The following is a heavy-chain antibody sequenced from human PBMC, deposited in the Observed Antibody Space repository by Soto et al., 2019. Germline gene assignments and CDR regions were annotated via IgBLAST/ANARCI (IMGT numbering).Heavy chain of an antibody. D-gene: IGHD3-3*01. J-gene: IGHJ4*02. V-gene: IGHV3-33*01. CDR2: IWYDGSNK. CDR3: ARNHNRHYDFWSASGPDY. Sequence: QPGGSLRLSCAASEFIFSSYGMHWVRQAPGKGLEWVAVIWYDGSNKYYADSVKGRFTISRDNSKNTLYLQMHSLRAEDTAVYYCARNHNRHYDFWSASGPDYWGQGTLVTVSS. CDR1: EFIFSSYG.